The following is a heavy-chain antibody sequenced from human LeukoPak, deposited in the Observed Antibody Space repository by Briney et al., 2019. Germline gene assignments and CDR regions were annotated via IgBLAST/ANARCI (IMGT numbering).Heavy chain of an antibody. D-gene: IGHD1-14*01. CDR1: GFTFSSYA. CDR2: IKQDGSEK. J-gene: IGHJ4*02. CDR3: ATQPHYYEY. V-gene: IGHV3-7*01. Sequence: GGSLRLSCAASGFTFSSYAMSWVRQARGKGLVWVANIKQDGSEKYYVDSVKGRFTISRVNAKNSVDLQLTSLRADDTAMYYCATQPHYYEYWGQGTLVTVSS.